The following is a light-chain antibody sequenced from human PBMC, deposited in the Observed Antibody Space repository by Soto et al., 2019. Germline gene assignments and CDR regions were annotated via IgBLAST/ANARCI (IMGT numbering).Light chain of an antibody. CDR1: QSISSDH. CDR2: GAS. Sequence: EIVLTQSPGILSLSPGERATLACRASQSISSDHLAWYQQRPGQSPRLLIYGASSRTTGVPDRFSGSGSGTDFTLTISRLEPEDFAVYYCQQYNNWPLTFGQGTKVDIK. CDR3: QQYNNWPLT. J-gene: IGKJ1*01. V-gene: IGKV3-20*01.